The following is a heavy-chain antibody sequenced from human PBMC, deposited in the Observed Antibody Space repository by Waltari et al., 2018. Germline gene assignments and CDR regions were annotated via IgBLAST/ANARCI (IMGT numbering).Heavy chain of an antibody. J-gene: IGHJ5*02. CDR2: ISAYNGNT. V-gene: IGHV1-18*01. CDR1: GYTFTSYG. Sequence: QVQLVQSGAEVKKPGASVKVSCKASGYTFTSYGISWVRQAPGQRLEWMGWISAYNGNTHHAQTLQGRVTMTTDTSTSPAYMELRSLRSDDTAVYYCARDLVVATMGSRFDPWGQGTLVTVSS. D-gene: IGHD5-12*01. CDR3: ARDLVVATMGSRFDP.